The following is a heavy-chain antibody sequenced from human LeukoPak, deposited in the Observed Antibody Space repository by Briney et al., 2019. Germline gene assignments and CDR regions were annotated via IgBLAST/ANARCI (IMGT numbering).Heavy chain of an antibody. CDR2: GLYTGNT. D-gene: IGHD6-6*01. Sequence: SETLSLTCSASGGSIAVNHYYWGWIRQPPGKGLEWIGSGLYTGNTYSNPSLRSRVTISVDTSKNEFSLKMNSVTAADTAVYYCAREHRSSKYFDSWGQGALMIVSS. V-gene: IGHV4-39*02. CDR3: AREHRSSKYFDS. J-gene: IGHJ4*02. CDR1: GGSIAVNHYY.